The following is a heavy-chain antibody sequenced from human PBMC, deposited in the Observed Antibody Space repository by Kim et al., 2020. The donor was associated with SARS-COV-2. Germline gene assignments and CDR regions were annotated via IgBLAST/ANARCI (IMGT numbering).Heavy chain of an antibody. V-gene: IGHV4-34*01. Sequence: SETLSLTCAVYGGSFSGYYWSWIRQPPGKGLEWIGEINHSGSTNYNPSLKSRVTISVDTSKNQFSLKLSSVTAADTAVYYCARGPEQSLLRYFARYGLDAWGQGTTGTASS. CDR2: INHSGST. CDR3: ARGPEQSLLRYFARYGLDA. J-gene: IGHJ6*02. CDR1: GGSFSGYY. D-gene: IGHD3-9*01.